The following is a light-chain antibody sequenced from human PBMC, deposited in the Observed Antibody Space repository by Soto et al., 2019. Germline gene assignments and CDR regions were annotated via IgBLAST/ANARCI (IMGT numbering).Light chain of an antibody. CDR3: CSYAGSRTYV. Sequence: QSALTQPASVSGSPGQSITISCTGTSSDVGSYNLVSWYQQHPGKAPKLMIYEVSKRPSGVSNRFSGSKSGNTASLTISGLQAEDEADYYCCSYAGSRTYVFGTGTQLTVL. CDR2: EVS. CDR1: SSDVGSYNL. J-gene: IGLJ1*01. V-gene: IGLV2-23*02.